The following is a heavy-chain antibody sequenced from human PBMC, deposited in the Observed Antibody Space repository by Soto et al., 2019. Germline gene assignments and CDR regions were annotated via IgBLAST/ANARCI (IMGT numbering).Heavy chain of an antibody. D-gene: IGHD6-19*01. J-gene: IGHJ4*02. V-gene: IGHV3-74*01. CDR2: INSDGRIT. CDR1: VLTLSSYW. Sequence: GGSLRLSCAASVLTLSSYWMHWVRQAPGKGLVWVSRINSDGRITSYADSVKGRFTISRDNAKNTLYLQMNSLRAEDTAVYYCVRGSGWPDYWGQGTLVTVSS. CDR3: VRGSGWPDY.